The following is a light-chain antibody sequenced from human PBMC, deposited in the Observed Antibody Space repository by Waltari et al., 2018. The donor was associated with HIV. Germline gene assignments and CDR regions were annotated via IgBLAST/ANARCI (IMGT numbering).Light chain of an antibody. CDR3: QHVNTFPPA. V-gene: IGKV1-9*01. CDR2: AAS. Sequence: DIQLTQSPSLLSASVGDRVTIPCRASQGPGPSVVWYQQKPGKAPNHLISAASTLASGVPSRFSGSGSGTEFTLTINNLQAEDVATYFCQHVNTFPPAFGAGTKVQI. CDR1: QGPGPS. J-gene: IGKJ4*01.